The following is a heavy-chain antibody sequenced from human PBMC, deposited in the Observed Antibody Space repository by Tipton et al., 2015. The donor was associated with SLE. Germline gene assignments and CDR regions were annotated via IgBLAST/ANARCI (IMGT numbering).Heavy chain of an antibody. V-gene: IGHV3-30*02. CDR2: IRYDGSNK. Sequence: SLRLSYAASGFTFSSYGMHWVRQAPGKGLEWVAFIRYDGSNKYYADSVKGRFTISRDNSKNTLYLQMNSLRAEDTAVYYCARAVTAIGGFDYWGQGTLVTVSS. CDR1: GFTFSSYG. CDR3: ARAVTAIGGFDY. D-gene: IGHD2-21*02. J-gene: IGHJ4*02.